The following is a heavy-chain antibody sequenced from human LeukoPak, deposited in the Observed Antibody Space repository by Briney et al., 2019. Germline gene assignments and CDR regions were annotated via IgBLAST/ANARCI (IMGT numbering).Heavy chain of an antibody. J-gene: IGHJ3*02. D-gene: IGHD3-3*01. CDR2: ISGSGGST. Sequence: GGSLRLSCAASGFTFSSYAMSWVRQAPGKGLEWVSAISGSGGSTYYADSVKGRFTISRDNSKNTLYLQMNSLRAEDTAVYYCAKDSRGEMNYDFWSGYYWRVSEDAFDIWGQGTMVTVSS. CDR1: GFTFSSYA. V-gene: IGHV3-23*01. CDR3: AKDSRGEMNYDFWSGYYWRVSEDAFDI.